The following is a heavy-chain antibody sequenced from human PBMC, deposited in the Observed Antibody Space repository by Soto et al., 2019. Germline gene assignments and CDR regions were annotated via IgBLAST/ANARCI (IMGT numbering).Heavy chain of an antibody. J-gene: IGHJ4*02. V-gene: IGHV3-30*18. Sequence: PGGSLRLSCAASGFTFSSYGMHWVRQAPGKGLEWVAVISYEGSNKYYADSVKGRFTISGDNSKSTLYLQMNSLRAEDTAVYYCAKDWYSYGPHYFDYWGQGTLVTVSS. D-gene: IGHD5-18*01. CDR1: GFTFSSYG. CDR3: AKDWYSYGPHYFDY. CDR2: ISYEGSNK.